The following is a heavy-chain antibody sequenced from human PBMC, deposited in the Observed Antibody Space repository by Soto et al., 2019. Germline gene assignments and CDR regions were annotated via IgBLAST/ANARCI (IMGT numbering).Heavy chain of an antibody. Sequence: GGSLRLSCAASGFTFSSSAMSWVRKGPGKGLGWVSAISGSGGSPYYAYPVKGRLTISIDNTTNTLYLQMNSLRAEDTAVYNCAKRPNCYESSGNYFDSWGQGTLVTVSS. J-gene: IGHJ4*02. CDR2: ISGSGGSP. CDR1: GFTFSSSA. D-gene: IGHD3-22*01. CDR3: AKRPNCYESSGNYFDS. V-gene: IGHV3-23*01.